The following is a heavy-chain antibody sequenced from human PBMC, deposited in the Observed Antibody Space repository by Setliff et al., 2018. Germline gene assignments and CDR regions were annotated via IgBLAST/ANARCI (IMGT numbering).Heavy chain of an antibody. J-gene: IGHJ6*03. Sequence: SETLSLTCTVSGGPISSYFWSWIRQPPGKGLEWIGYISHLGITSYNPSLKGRATISVDTSKNQFSLNLSSLTAADTAVYYCARVSGFQYMDVWGKGTTVTVSS. V-gene: IGHV4-59*08. CDR1: GGPISSYF. CDR3: ARVSGFQYMDV. D-gene: IGHD3-3*01. CDR2: ISHLGIT.